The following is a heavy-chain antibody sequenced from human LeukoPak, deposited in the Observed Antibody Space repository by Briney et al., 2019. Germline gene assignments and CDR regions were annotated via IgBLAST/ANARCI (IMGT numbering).Heavy chain of an antibody. J-gene: IGHJ4*02. Sequence: SETLSLTCTVSGGSISSYYWSWIRQPPGKGLEWIGYISYSGCTNYNPSLKSRVTISVDTSKNRFSLKLSSVTAADTAVYYCARSSSAHYYDSSGYLPSHFDYWGQGTLVTVSS. CDR1: GGSISSYY. V-gene: IGHV4-59*01. CDR2: ISYSGCT. D-gene: IGHD3-22*01. CDR3: ARSSSAHYYDSSGYLPSHFDY.